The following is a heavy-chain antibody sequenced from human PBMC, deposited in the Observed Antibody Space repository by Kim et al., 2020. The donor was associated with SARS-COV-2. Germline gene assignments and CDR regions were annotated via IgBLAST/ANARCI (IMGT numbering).Heavy chain of an antibody. D-gene: IGHD3-9*01. J-gene: IGHJ4*02. V-gene: IGHV3-48*04. CDR3: ARDRDWAFDY. CDR2: TI. Sequence: TIYNAASVKGRFTISRDNAKNSLYLQMNSLRAEDTAVYYCARDRDWAFDYWGQGTLVTVSS.